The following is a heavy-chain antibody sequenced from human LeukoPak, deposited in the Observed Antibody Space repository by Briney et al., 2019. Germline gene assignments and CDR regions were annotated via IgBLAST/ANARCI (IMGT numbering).Heavy chain of an antibody. Sequence: GAVTVSCKACGYTFTSYDSNWVRQATGRGGEGMGWRNPNSGNTGYAQKFQGRDTITRNISISTAYMELSSLRSEDTAVYYCARGERFLEWLLSSGMDVWGQGTTVTVSS. CDR2: RNPNSGNT. J-gene: IGHJ6*02. CDR3: ARGERFLEWLLSSGMDV. CDR1: GYTFTSYD. V-gene: IGHV1-8*01. D-gene: IGHD3-3*01.